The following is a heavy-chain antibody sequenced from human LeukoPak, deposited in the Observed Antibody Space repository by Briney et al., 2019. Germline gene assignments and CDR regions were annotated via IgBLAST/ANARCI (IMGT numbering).Heavy chain of an antibody. CDR1: GYTFTGYY. CDR2: ISAYNGNT. Sequence: ASVKVSCKASGYTFTGYYMHWVRQAPGQGLEWMGWISAYNGNTNYAQKLQGRVTMTTDTSTSTAYMELRSLRSDDTAVYYCARRAYYDFWSGYSFDNWFDPWGQGTLVTVSS. J-gene: IGHJ5*02. CDR3: ARRAYYDFWSGYSFDNWFDP. D-gene: IGHD3-3*01. V-gene: IGHV1-18*04.